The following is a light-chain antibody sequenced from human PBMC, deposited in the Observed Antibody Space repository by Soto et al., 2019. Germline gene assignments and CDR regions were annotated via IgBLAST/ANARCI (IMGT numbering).Light chain of an antibody. CDR3: QQSYSTPLT. Sequence: DIQMTQSPSSLSASVGDRVTITCRASQTISTYLNWYQQTLGQAPKLLIYAASSLQSGVPSRFSGSGSGTDFTLTISSLQPEDFATYYCQQSYSTPLTFGGGTKVEI. CDR2: AAS. CDR1: QTISTY. J-gene: IGKJ4*01. V-gene: IGKV1-39*01.